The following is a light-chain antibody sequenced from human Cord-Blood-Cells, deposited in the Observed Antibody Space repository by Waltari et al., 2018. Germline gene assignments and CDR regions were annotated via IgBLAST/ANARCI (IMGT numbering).Light chain of an antibody. CDR1: SSNIGAGYD. Sequence: SVLTQPPSVSGAPGQRVTISCTGSSSNIGAGYDVNWYQQLPGTAPKLLIYGNSNRPSGVPDRFSGSKSGTSDSLAITGLQAEDEADYYCQSYDSSLSGYVFGTGTKVTVL. CDR2: GNS. V-gene: IGLV1-40*01. J-gene: IGLJ1*01. CDR3: QSYDSSLSGYV.